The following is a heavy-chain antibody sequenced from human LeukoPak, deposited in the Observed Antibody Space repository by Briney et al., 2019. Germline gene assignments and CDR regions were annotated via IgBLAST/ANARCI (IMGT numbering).Heavy chain of an antibody. CDR3: ARVGSTDWYFDL. Sequence: SETLSLTCAVSCGSLKNSFWNWIRQPAGKRLEWIGRLFTTGTTDHSPALNYNPSLRSRVSMSVDVSKNQISLTLTSVTAADTAVYYCARVGSTDWYFDLWGRGFLVTVSS. V-gene: IGHV4-4*07. D-gene: IGHD2-8*02. CDR1: CGSLKNSF. CDR2: LFTTGTTDHSPAL. J-gene: IGHJ2*01.